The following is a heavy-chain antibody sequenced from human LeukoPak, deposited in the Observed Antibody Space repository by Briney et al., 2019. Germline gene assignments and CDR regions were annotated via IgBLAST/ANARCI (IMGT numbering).Heavy chain of an antibody. Sequence: GGSLRLSCAASGFTFSSHSMNWVRQAPGKGLEWVSSFGTRSSSIYYADSVKGRFTISRDNARNSLYLQMNSLKAEDTAVYYCARERDEGFDYWGQGTPVTVSS. D-gene: IGHD5-24*01. J-gene: IGHJ4*02. CDR3: ARERDEGFDY. CDR1: GFTFSSHS. V-gene: IGHV3-21*01. CDR2: FGTRSSSI.